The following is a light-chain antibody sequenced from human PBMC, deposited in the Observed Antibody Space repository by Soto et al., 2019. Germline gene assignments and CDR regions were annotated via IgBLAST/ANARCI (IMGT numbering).Light chain of an antibody. J-gene: IGKJ1*01. CDR1: QSVSSN. CDR3: QQYYNWPRT. CDR2: GAS. Sequence: EIVMTQSPATLSVSPGERATLSCRASQSVSSNLAWYQQKPGQVPRLLIYGASSRATGIPARFSGSGSGTEFTLTISSLQSEDFAVYHCQQYYNWPRTFGQGTKVVIK. V-gene: IGKV3-15*01.